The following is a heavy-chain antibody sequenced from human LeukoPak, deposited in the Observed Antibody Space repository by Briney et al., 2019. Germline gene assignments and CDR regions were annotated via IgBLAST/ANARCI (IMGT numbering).Heavy chain of an antibody. CDR1: GFTFDDYA. Sequence: GGSLRLSCAASGFTFDDYAMHWVWQAPGKGLEWVSGISWNSGSIGYADSVKGRFTISRDNAKNSLYLQMNSLRAEDMALYYCAKDKNSGSYYQTSAFDIWGQGTMVTVSS. D-gene: IGHD1-26*01. J-gene: IGHJ3*02. V-gene: IGHV3-9*03. CDR3: AKDKNSGSYYQTSAFDI. CDR2: ISWNSGSI.